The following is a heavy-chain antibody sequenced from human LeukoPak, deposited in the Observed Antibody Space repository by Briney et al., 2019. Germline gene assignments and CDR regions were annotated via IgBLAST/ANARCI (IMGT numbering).Heavy chain of an antibody. CDR1: GFTFSSYA. CDR3: ARVQWELLYPDY. CDR2: ISYDKNFR. J-gene: IGHJ4*02. D-gene: IGHD1-26*01. Sequence: GGSLRLSCAASGFTFSSYAMHWVRQAPGKGLEWVALISYDKNFRYYADSVKGRFTISRDNSKSTLYLQMNSLRADDTAVYYCARVQWELLYPDYWGQGTLATVSS. V-gene: IGHV3-30-3*01.